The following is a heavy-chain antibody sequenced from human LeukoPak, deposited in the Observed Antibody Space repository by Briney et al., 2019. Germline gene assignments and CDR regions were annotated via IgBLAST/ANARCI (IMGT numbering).Heavy chain of an antibody. CDR1: GFTFSSYA. J-gene: IGHJ4*02. CDR3: AKESVWDYYDSSGSDY. D-gene: IGHD3-22*01. V-gene: IGHV3-23*01. CDR2: ISGSGGST. Sequence: PGGSLRLSCAASGFTFSSYAMSWVRQAPGKGLEWVSAISGSGGSTYYADSVKGRFTISRDNSKNTLYLQMNSLRAEDTAVYYCAKESVWDYYDSSGSDYWGQGTLVTVSS.